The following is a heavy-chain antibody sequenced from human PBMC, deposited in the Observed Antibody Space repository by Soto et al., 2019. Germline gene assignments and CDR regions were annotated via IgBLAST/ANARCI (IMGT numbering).Heavy chain of an antibody. D-gene: IGHD3-22*01. CDR2: IYDNGIT. CDR3: ARTYDSNGYANELDA. J-gene: IGHJ5*02. V-gene: IGHV4-59*12. Sequence: QVVLQESGPGLVKPSETLSLTCSVSGRSITSYYWSWVRQPPGKGLEWIGYIYDNGITSQNPSLKSRVTMSADTSQNQFSPKLTSVTGADTAVYYCARTYDSNGYANELDAWGQGILVTVTS. CDR1: GRSITSYY.